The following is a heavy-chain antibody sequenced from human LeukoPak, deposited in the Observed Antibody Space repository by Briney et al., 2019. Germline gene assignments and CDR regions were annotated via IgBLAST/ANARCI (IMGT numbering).Heavy chain of an antibody. Sequence: GGSLRLSCAASGFTFSSYSMNWVRQAPGKGLEWVSFISSSSSYIYYADSVKGRFTISRDNAKNSLYLQMNSLRAEDTAVYYCATEVVPGREYYYGMDVWGQGTTVTVSS. J-gene: IGHJ6*02. CDR1: GFTFSSYS. D-gene: IGHD2-2*01. CDR3: ATEVVPGREYYYGMDV. V-gene: IGHV3-21*01. CDR2: ISSSSSYI.